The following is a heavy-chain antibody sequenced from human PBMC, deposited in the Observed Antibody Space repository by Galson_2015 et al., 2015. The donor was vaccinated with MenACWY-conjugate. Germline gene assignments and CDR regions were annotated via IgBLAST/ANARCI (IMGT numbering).Heavy chain of an antibody. Sequence: SVKVSCKASGYTFFSYYLHWVRQAPGQGLERMGIINPSGGSTSYAQKFQGRVTMTRDTSTSTVYMELSSLGSEDTAVYYCARSLELITFDYWGQGTLVTVSS. CDR2: INPSGGST. J-gene: IGHJ4*02. D-gene: IGHD1-7*01. V-gene: IGHV1-46*01. CDR1: GYTFFSYY. CDR3: ARSLELITFDY.